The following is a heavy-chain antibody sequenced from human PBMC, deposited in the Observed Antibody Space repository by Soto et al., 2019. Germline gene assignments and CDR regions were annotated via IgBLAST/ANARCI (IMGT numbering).Heavy chain of an antibody. CDR2: IYPSDSDT. V-gene: IGHV5-51*01. CDR3: ARGGVSTRTFDY. J-gene: IGHJ4*02. D-gene: IGHD3-3*01. Sequence: GESLKISFKGSGYTVAGYWIALVRQMPGKGLELMGIIYPSDSDTRYRPSFQGQVTISADKSISSAYLQWSSLRASDTAMHYCARGGVSTRTFDYWRQGTPVTVSS. CDR1: GYTVAGYW.